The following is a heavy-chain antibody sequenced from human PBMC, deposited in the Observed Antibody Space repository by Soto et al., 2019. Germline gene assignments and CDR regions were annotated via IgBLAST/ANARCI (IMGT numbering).Heavy chain of an antibody. D-gene: IGHD6-6*01. CDR3: ARDFKRYSSSPAPLEY. V-gene: IGHV4-30-4*01. Sequence: QVQLQESGPGLVQPSQTLALTCTVSGDSISSGDYYWSWVRQSSGKGLEWIGCIYYSGTTYYNPSLETRLTMSVDTSKNQFSLRLSSVTAADTAMYFCARDFKRYSSSPAPLEYWGQGTLVTVSS. J-gene: IGHJ4*02. CDR2: IYYSGTT. CDR1: GDSISSGDYY.